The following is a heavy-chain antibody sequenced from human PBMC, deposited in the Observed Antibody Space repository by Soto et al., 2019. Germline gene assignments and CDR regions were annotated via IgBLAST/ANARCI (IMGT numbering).Heavy chain of an antibody. CDR3: ARLSYGGNTQPDYGMDV. Sequence: QVQLVQSGAEVKKPGSSVKVSCKASGGTFSSYAISWVRQAPGQGLEWMGGIIPIFGTANYAQKFQGRVTITAXXAXSXXYMELSRLRSEDTAVYYCARLSYGGNTQPDYGMDVWGQGTTVTVSS. CDR1: GGTFSSYA. V-gene: IGHV1-69*12. CDR2: IIPIFGTA. J-gene: IGHJ6*02. D-gene: IGHD4-17*01.